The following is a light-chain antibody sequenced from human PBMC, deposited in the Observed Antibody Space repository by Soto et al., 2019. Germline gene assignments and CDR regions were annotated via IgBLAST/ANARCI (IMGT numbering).Light chain of an antibody. CDR1: SSDVGGYNY. V-gene: IGLV2-14*03. CDR3: SSFTRSSTVV. Sequence: QSALTQPASVSGSPGQSITISCTGTSSDVGGYNYVSWYQHHPGKAPKVMIYDVTNRPSGVSNRFSASKSGNTASLTISGLQAEDEADYYCSSFTRSSTVVFGGGTKVTVL. CDR2: DVT. J-gene: IGLJ2*01.